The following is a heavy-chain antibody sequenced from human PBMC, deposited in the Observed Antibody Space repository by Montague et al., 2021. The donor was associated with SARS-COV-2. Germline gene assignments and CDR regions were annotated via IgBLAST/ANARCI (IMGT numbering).Heavy chain of an antibody. CDR3: AREWSVVSPFDY. D-gene: IGHD2-15*01. CDR1: GYTFTSYG. J-gene: IGHJ4*02. CDR2: ISAYNGNT. V-gene: IGHV1-18*01. Sequence: SVKVSCKASGYTFTSYGISWVRQAPGQGLEWMGWISAYNGNTNYAQKLQGRVTMTTDTSTSTAHMELRSLRSDDTAVYYCAREWSVVSPFDYWGQGTLVTVSS.